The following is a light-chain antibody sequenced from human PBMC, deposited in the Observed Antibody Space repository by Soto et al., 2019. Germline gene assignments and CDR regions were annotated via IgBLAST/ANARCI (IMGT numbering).Light chain of an antibody. J-gene: IGKJ4*01. Sequence: DIQMPQSPSTLSASVGDRVSITCRASQSISSWLAWYQQKPGKAPKLLIYDASSLESGVPSRFSGSGSGTEFTLTISSLEPEDFAVYYCQQRGTFGGGTKVDIK. CDR2: DAS. CDR1: QSISSW. V-gene: IGKV1-5*01. CDR3: QQRGT.